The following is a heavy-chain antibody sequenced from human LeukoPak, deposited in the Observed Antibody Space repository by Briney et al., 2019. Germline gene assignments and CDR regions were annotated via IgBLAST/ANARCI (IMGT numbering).Heavy chain of an antibody. V-gene: IGHV3-7*01. J-gene: IGHJ4*02. CDR3: ARDYDYANRGLDY. CDR1: GFNFTSYW. CDR2: IKQDGSEK. D-gene: IGHD4-17*01. Sequence: PGGSLRLCCAASGFNFTSYWMSWVRQAPGKELEWVATIKQDGSEKFYVDSVKGRFTISRDDATSSLSLQMNSLRGEDTAVYYCARDYDYANRGLDYWGQGTLVTVSS.